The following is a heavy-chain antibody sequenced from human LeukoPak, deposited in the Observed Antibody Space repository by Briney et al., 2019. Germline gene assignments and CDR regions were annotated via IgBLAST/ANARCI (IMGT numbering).Heavy chain of an antibody. Sequence: GGSLRLSCAASGFNFANHAMSWVRQTAGKGLEWVSAISGGGDITYYADSVKGRFTISRDNSKDTLFLQMHSLRPGDTAVYYCELIVDDNRFDYWGQGTLVTVSS. V-gene: IGHV3-23*01. J-gene: IGHJ4*02. CDR1: GFNFANHA. CDR3: ELIVDDNRFDY. CDR2: ISGGGDIT. D-gene: IGHD1-14*01.